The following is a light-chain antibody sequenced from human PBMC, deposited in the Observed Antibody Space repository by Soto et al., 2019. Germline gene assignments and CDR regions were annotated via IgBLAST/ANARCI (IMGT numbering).Light chain of an antibody. V-gene: IGLV2-14*01. J-gene: IGLJ2*01. Sequence: QSVLTQPASVSGSPGQSITISCSGTSSDGDSVSWYQQHPGKAPKLIIYEVTNRPSGVSNRFSGSKSDYTASLTISGLQAEDEADYYCSSYTAASTLEVVFGGGTK. CDR1: SSDGDS. CDR3: SSYTAASTLEVV. CDR2: EVT.